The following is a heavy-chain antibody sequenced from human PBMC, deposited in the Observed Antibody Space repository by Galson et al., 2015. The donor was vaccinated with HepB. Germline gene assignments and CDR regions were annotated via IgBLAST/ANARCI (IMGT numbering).Heavy chain of an antibody. CDR2: IYHSGST. D-gene: IGHD3-22*01. CDR1: GGSISSSNW. J-gene: IGHJ2*01. CDR3: ARDPYYDSSGYSHPYWYFDL. V-gene: IGHV4-4*02. Sequence: ETLSLTCAVSGGSISSSNWWSWVRQPPGKGLEWIGEIYHSGSTNYNPSLKSRVTISVDKSKNQFSLKLSSVTAADTAVYYCARDPYYDSSGYSHPYWYFDLWGRGTLVTVSS.